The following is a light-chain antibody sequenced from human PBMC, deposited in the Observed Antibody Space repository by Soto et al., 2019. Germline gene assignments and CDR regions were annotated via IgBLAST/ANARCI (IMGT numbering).Light chain of an antibody. CDR1: QTVSSD. CDR2: GAS. Sequence: ELVITQSPVTLSVAPWDRATLSWRASQTVSSDLAWYQHKPGXXPXLLIYGASTRATDVPARFSGSGSGTRFTLTISSRQAEDFAVYYCQQYNKWRQTFGQGTKVDIK. CDR3: QQYNKWRQT. V-gene: IGKV3-15*01. J-gene: IGKJ1*01.